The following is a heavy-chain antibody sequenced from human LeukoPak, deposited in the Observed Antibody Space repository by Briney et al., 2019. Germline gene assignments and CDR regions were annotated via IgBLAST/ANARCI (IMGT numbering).Heavy chain of an antibody. D-gene: IGHD3-16*01. V-gene: IGHV3-33*06. Sequence: GRSLRLSCAASGFTFSSYGMHWVRQAPGKGLEWVAVIWYDGSDKYYADSVKGRFPISRDNSKNTLYLQMNSLRAEDTAVYYCAKDKDYGYYMDVWGKGTTVTVSS. CDR2: IWYDGSDK. CDR3: AKDKDYGYYMDV. CDR1: GFTFSSYG. J-gene: IGHJ6*03.